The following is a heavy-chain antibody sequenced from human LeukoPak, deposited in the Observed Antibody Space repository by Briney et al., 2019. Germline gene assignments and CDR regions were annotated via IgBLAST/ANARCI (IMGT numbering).Heavy chain of an antibody. CDR1: GYSFTSYW. V-gene: IGHV5-51*01. Sequence: GESLKISCKGSGYSFTSYWIGWVRQMPGKGLEWMGIIYLGDSDTRYSPSFQGQVTISADKSISTAYLQWSSLKASDTAMYYCARRIAAAGNWFDPWGQGTLVTVSS. J-gene: IGHJ5*02. CDR2: IYLGDSDT. D-gene: IGHD6-13*01. CDR3: ARRIAAAGNWFDP.